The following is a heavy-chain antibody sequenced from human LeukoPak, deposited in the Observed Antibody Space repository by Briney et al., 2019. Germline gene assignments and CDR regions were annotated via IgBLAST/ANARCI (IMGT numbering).Heavy chain of an antibody. CDR2: IYTSGST. CDR1: GGSISSYY. V-gene: IGHV4-4*07. D-gene: IGHD1-1*01. J-gene: IGHJ3*02. CDR3: ARGPERMADALDI. Sequence: RSETLSLTCTVSGGSISSYYWRWIRQPAGKGLEWIGRIYTSGSTNYNPSLKSRVTMSVDTSKNQFSLELSSVTAADTGVDYCARGPERMADALDIWGQGTMVTVSS.